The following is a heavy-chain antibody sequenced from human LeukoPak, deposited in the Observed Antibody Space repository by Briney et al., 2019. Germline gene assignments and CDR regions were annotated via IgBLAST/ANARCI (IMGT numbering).Heavy chain of an antibody. CDR2: IKSKTDGGTT. V-gene: IGHV3-15*01. CDR3: TTDPAPGTMTADY. J-gene: IGHJ4*02. Sequence: GGSLRLSCAASGFTFSNAWMSWVRQAPGKGLEWVGRIKSKTDGGTTDYAAPVKGRFTISRDDSKNTLYLQMNSLKTEDTAVYYCTTDPAPGTMTADYWGQGTLVTVSS. D-gene: IGHD3-22*01. CDR1: GFTFSNAW.